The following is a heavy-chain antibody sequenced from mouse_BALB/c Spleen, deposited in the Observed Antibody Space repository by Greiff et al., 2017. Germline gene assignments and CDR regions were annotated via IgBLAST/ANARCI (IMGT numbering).Heavy chain of an antibody. D-gene: IGHD2-2*01. V-gene: IGHV1-54*01. Sequence: QVQLQQSGAELVRPGTSVKVSCKASGYAFTNYLIEWVKQRPGQGLEWIGVINPGSGGTNYNEKFKGKATLTADKSSSTAYMQLSSLTSDDSAVYFCARDGYEYYFDYWGQGTTLTVSS. CDR1: GYAFTNYL. J-gene: IGHJ2*01. CDR2: INPGSGGT. CDR3: ARDGYEYYFDY.